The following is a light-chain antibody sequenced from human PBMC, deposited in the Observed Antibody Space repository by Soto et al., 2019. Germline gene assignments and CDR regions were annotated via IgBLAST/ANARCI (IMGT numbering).Light chain of an antibody. Sequence: EVVLTQSPATLSLSPGEKATLSCRASQSISSYLAWYQQKPGQAPRLLIYDASIRAHGIPARFTGSGSGTDFTLTITSLEPEDFAVYFCQQRANWPPLTFGGGTKVEIK. CDR2: DAS. J-gene: IGKJ4*01. V-gene: IGKV3-11*01. CDR3: QQRANWPPLT. CDR1: QSISSY.